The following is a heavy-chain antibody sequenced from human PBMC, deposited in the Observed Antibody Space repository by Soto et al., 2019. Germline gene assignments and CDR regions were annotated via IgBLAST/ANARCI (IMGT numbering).Heavy chain of an antibody. Sequence: QVQLVQSGPEVRKPGASVKVSCEASGYTFTTSGISWVRQVPGQGLEWMGWISTYNGDTNSAKNFKGRVLMTADTSTGTAYMEVMSLKSDDTAVYYCARQGSWPYYYYGLDVWGQGTTVTVSS. D-gene: IGHD1-26*01. CDR3: ARQGSWPYYYYGLDV. CDR1: GYTFTTSG. CDR2: ISTYNGDT. J-gene: IGHJ6*01. V-gene: IGHV1-18*01.